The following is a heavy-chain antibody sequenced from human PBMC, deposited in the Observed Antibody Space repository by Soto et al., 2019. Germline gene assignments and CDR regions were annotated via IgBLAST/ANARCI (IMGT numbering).Heavy chain of an antibody. CDR2: IYHSGST. CDR3: ARLTEPYCSSTSCYEHYYGMDV. Sequence: PSETLSLTCAVSGGSISSSNWWSWVRQPPGKGLEWIGEIYHSGSTNYNPSLKSRVTISVDKSKNQFSLKLSSVTAADTAVYYCARLTEPYCSSTSCYEHYYGMDVWGQGTTVTVS. D-gene: IGHD2-2*01. CDR1: GGSISSSNW. V-gene: IGHV4-4*02. J-gene: IGHJ6*02.